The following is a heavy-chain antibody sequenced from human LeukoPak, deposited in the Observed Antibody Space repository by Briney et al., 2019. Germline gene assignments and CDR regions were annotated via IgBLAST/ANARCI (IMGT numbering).Heavy chain of an antibody. CDR2: IYYSGST. V-gene: IGHV4-59*01. CDR3: ARDRSDYGDY. Sequence: SETLSLACAVYGGSFSDYYWSWIRQPPGKGLEWIGYIYYSGSTNYNPSLKSRVTISVDTSKNQFSLKLSSVTAADTAVYYCARDRSDYGDYWGQGTLVTVSS. J-gene: IGHJ4*02. CDR1: GGSFSDYY.